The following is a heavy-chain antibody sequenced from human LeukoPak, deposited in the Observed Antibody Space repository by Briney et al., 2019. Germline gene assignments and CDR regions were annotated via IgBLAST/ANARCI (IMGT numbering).Heavy chain of an antibody. CDR1: GFTFSTYS. J-gene: IGHJ4*02. V-gene: IGHV3-48*01. Sequence: GGSLRLSCAASGFTFSTYSMNGVRQAPGKGLEWVSYISSGSKTIYYADSVKGRFTISRDNAKNSLYLQMNSLRVEDTAMYYCATPFDYWGQGTLVTVSS. CDR3: ATPFDY. CDR2: ISSGSKTI.